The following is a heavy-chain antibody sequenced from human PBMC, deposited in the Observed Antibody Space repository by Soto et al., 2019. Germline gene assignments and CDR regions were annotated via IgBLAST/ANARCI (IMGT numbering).Heavy chain of an antibody. CDR2: VSWKSGSV. Sequence: LRLSCAASVFTFDDYAMHWVRQAPGKGLEWVSGVSWKSGSVRYADSVKGRFTISRDNAKKSLYLQMNSLRPEDTALYYCAKDMWGSSTSNFDSWGQGTLVTVSS. V-gene: IGHV3-9*01. J-gene: IGHJ4*02. CDR1: VFTFDDYA. CDR3: AKDMWGSSTSNFDS. D-gene: IGHD2-15*01.